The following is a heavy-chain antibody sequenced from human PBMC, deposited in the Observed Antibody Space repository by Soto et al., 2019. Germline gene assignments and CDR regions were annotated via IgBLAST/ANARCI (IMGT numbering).Heavy chain of an antibody. Sequence: QVQLVQSGAEVKKPGASVKVSCKASGYTFTSYGISWVRQAPGQGLEWMGWISAYNGNTNYAQKLQGRVTMTTDTSTSTAYMELRSMRSDDTAGYYCARDWRRYDFCRDKFDYWGQGTLVTVSS. CDR3: ARDWRRYDFCRDKFDY. CDR2: ISAYNGNT. J-gene: IGHJ4*02. V-gene: IGHV1-18*01. D-gene: IGHD3-3*01. CDR1: GYTFTSYG.